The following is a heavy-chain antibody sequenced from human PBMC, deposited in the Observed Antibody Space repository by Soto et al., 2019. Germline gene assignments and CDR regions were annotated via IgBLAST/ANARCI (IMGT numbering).Heavy chain of an antibody. Sequence: SVKIFCKASGGTFSSYAISWVRQAPGQGLEWMGGIIPIFGTANYAQKFQGRVTITADESTSTAYMELSSLRSEDTAVYYCASGTGAVAAIHLDPWGQGTLVTVSS. J-gene: IGHJ5*02. CDR3: ASGTGAVAAIHLDP. V-gene: IGHV1-69*13. D-gene: IGHD2-15*01. CDR2: IIPIFGTA. CDR1: GGTFSSYA.